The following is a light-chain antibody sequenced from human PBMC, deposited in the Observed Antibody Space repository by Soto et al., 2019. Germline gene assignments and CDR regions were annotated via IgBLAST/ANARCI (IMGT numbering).Light chain of an antibody. J-gene: IGKJ4*01. CDR1: PGISSY. CDR2: AAS. V-gene: IGKV1D-12*01. Sequence: DIQMTQSPSSVSVSVGDRVTISCRASPGISSYLAWYRQKPGKAPQLLIYAASKLQGGVPSRFSGSKCGTDFTLTISSLQPEDFATYECQQANSFPLTFGGGTKVDIK. CDR3: QQANSFPLT.